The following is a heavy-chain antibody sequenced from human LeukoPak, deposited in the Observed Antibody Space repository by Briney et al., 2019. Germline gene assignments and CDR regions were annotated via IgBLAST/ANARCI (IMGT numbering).Heavy chain of an antibody. CDR2: IYYSGST. CDR3: ARHRGDYFDY. CDR1: GGSISSSSYY. D-gene: IGHD3-16*01. J-gene: IGHJ4*02. V-gene: IGHV4-39*01. Sequence: SETLSLTCTVSGGSISSSSYYWGWIRQPPGKGLEWIGSIYYSGSTYYNPSLKSRVTISVDTSKNQFSLKLSSVTAADTAVCYCARHRGDYFDYWGQGTLVTVSS.